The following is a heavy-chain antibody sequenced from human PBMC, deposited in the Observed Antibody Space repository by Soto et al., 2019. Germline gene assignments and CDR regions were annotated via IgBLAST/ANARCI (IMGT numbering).Heavy chain of an antibody. V-gene: IGHV4-38-2*01. CDR2: IFHGGNP. J-gene: IGHJ3*01. CDR3: ARARWYDAFDV. CDR1: GFFISSGNY. Sequence: SETLSLTCAVSGFFISSGNYWGWIRKPPGKGLEWIGSIFHGGNPYYNPSLKSRVTISVDMSKNQFSLKLNSVTAADTAVYYCARARWYDAFDVWGQGTVVTVSS. D-gene: IGHD2-15*01.